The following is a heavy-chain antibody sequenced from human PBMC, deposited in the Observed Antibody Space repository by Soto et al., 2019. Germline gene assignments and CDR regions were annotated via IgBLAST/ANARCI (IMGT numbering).Heavy chain of an antibody. J-gene: IGHJ6*02. Sequence: SETLSLTCSVSGGAINNRDYYWSWIRQHPGKGLEWIGNIFYSGSTDYNPSLKGRLTISIDTSKNEFSLKLTSVTAADTAVYYCARYLAAPYGMDVWGQGTTVTVSS. D-gene: IGHD6-13*01. CDR2: IFYSGST. V-gene: IGHV4-31*03. CDR3: ARYLAAPYGMDV. CDR1: GGAINNRDYY.